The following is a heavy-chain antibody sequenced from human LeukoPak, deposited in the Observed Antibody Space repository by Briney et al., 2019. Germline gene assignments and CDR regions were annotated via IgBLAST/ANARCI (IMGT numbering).Heavy chain of an antibody. D-gene: IGHD2-15*01. V-gene: IGHV1-24*01. CDR3: ATVIPGDDAVAFDY. CDR2: FDPEDGET. CDR1: GYTLTELS. Sequence: VASVKVSCKVSGYTLTELSMHWVRQAPGKGLEWMGGFDPEDGETIYAQKFQGRVTMTEDTSTDTAYMELSSLRSEDTAVYYCATVIPGDDAVAFDYWGQGTLVTVSS. J-gene: IGHJ4*02.